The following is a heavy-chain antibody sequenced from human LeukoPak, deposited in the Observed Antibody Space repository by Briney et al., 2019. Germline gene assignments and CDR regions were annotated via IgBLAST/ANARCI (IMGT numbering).Heavy chain of an antibody. CDR2: IISKAYGGTT. Sequence: GGSLRLSCTASGFTFGDYAMSWVRQAPGKGLEWVGFIISKAYGGTTEYAASVKGRFTISRDDSKSIAYLQMNSLKTEDTAVYYCTRAPVYCSSTSCYGLYFDYWGQGTLVTVSS. CDR3: TRAPVYCSSTSCYGLYFDY. D-gene: IGHD2-2*01. V-gene: IGHV3-49*04. CDR1: GFTFGDYA. J-gene: IGHJ4*02.